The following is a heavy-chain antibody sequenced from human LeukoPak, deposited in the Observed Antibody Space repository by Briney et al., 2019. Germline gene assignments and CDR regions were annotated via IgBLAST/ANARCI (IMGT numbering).Heavy chain of an antibody. CDR1: GYTFRSYG. D-gene: IGHD3-22*01. V-gene: IGHV1-18*01. J-gene: IGHJ6*03. CDR3: ARGPGGRSGYYPLEDYYYYYMDV. Sequence: GASVKVSCKGSGYTFRSYGINWVRQAPGQGLEWMGWISGYKGNTNYAQKLQGRVTMTTDTSTSTAYMELRSLTSDDTAVYYCARGPGGRSGYYPLEDYYYYYMDVWGKGTTVTVSS. CDR2: ISGYKGNT.